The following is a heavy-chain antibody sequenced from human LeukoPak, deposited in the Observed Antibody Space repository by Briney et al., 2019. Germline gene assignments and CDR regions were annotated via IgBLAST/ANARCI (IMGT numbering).Heavy chain of an antibody. V-gene: IGHV3-21*01. J-gene: IGHJ4*02. CDR1: GFTFSSYS. D-gene: IGHD6-19*01. CDR2: ISSSSSYI. Sequence: GGSLRLSCAASGFTFSSYSMNWVRQAPGKGLEWVSSISSSSSYIYYADSVKGRFTISRDNAKNSLCLQMNSLRAEDTAVYYCARVGVRYSSGGTFDYWGQGTLVTVSS. CDR3: ARVGVRYSSGGTFDY.